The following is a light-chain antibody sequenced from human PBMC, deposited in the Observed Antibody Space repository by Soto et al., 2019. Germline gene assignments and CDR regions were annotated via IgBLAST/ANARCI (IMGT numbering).Light chain of an antibody. CDR1: QSLSTY. CDR2: AAS. CDR3: QQSHSTPLT. V-gene: IGKV1-39*01. Sequence: DIQKTQSPSSLSASVGDRITITCRASQSLSTYLHWYQQKPGKAPKLLIYAASILETGVPSRFSGGGSGTDFTLTISSLQTEDSATYYCQQSHSTPLTFGGGTRVEI. J-gene: IGKJ4*01.